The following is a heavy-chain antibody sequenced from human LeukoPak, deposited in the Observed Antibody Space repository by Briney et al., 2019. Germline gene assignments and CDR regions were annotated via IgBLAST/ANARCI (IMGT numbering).Heavy chain of an antibody. CDR2: IRYDGSSK. CDR3: AKGRGQGFDY. Sequence: GGSLRLSCAASGFTFSSYGMHWVRQAPGKGLEWVAFIRYDGSSKYYADSVKGRFTISRDNSKNTLYLQMNSLRAEDTAVYYCAKGRGQGFDYWGQGTLVTVSS. J-gene: IGHJ4*02. V-gene: IGHV3-30*02. D-gene: IGHD3-10*01. CDR1: GFTFSSYG.